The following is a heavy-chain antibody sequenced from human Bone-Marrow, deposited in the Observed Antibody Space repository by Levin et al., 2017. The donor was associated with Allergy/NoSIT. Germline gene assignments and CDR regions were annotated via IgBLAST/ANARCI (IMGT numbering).Heavy chain of an antibody. J-gene: IGHJ4*02. CDR2: IYYNGDT. CDR3: AKVRGNTVPDY. CDR1: GDSMTIGDYF. Sequence: SETLSLTCTVSGDSMTIGDYFWTWIRQSPGKGLEYIGYIYYNGDTYYNPALKRRVTMSVDTSKKQFSLNLSPVTAAATAEYYCAKVRGNTVPDYWGRGTLVTVSS. D-gene: IGHD4-17*01. V-gene: IGHV4-30-4*01.